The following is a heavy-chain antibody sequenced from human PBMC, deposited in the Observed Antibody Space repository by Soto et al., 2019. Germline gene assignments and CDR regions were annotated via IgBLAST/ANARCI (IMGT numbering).Heavy chain of an antibody. J-gene: IGHJ6*02. Sequence: QVQLVESGGGVVPPGRSLRLSCAASGFTFSSYAMHWVRQAPGKGLEWVAVISYDGSNKYYADSVKGRFTISRDNSKNTLYLQMNSLRAEDTAVYYCARDRLRYNWNDFPYYYYGMDVWGQGTTVTVSS. CDR2: ISYDGSNK. CDR1: GFTFSSYA. D-gene: IGHD1-1*01. V-gene: IGHV3-30-3*01. CDR3: ARDRLRYNWNDFPYYYYGMDV.